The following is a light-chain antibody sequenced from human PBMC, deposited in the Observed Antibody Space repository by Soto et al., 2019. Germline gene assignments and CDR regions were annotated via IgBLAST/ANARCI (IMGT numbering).Light chain of an antibody. J-gene: IGKJ5*01. CDR3: QQRDNWPPIT. CDR2: DAA. Sequence: EIVLTQSPATLSLSAEETPTLSCRASQSVSTSLNWYQQKPGQASRLLIYDAANRATGRPARLSGSGSGTDFTLTISSLEPEDVGVYYCQQRDNWPPITFGQGTRLEIK. CDR1: QSVSTS. V-gene: IGKV3-11*01.